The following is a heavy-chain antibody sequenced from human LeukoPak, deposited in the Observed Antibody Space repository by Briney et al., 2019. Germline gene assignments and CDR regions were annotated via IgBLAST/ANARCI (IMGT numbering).Heavy chain of an antibody. CDR2: INPSGGST. D-gene: IGHD6-13*01. V-gene: IGHV1-46*01. CDR1: GYTFTSYY. Sequence: ASVEVSCKASGYTFTSYYMHWVRQAPGQGLEWMGIINPSGGSTSYAQKFQGRVTMTRDTSTSTVYMELSSLRSEDTAVYYCAREVEQQLVPNWFDPWGQGTLVTVSS. CDR3: AREVEQQLVPNWFDP. J-gene: IGHJ5*02.